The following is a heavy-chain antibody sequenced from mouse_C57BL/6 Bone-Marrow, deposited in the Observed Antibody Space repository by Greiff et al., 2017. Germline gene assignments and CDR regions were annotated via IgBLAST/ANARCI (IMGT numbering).Heavy chain of an antibody. D-gene: IGHD2-1*01. V-gene: IGHV1-55*01. Sequence: QVQLQQPGAELVKPGASVKMSCKASGYTFTSYWITLVKQRPGQGLEWIGDIYPGSGSNNYNEKFKSKSTLTVDTSSSTAYMQLSSLTSEDSAVYYCARSIFYSFAYWGQGTLVTVSA. CDR2: IYPGSGSN. CDR1: GYTFTSYW. CDR3: ARSIFYSFAY. J-gene: IGHJ3*01.